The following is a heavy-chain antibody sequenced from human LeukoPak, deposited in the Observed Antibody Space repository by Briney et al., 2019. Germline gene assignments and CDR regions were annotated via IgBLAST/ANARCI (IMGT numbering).Heavy chain of an antibody. D-gene: IGHD3-22*01. V-gene: IGHV4-38-2*02. J-gene: IGHJ4*02. CDR3: ARDHRGYYDSSGYLPD. Sequence: SQTLSLTCTVSAYSISSGYYWGWIRQPPGKGLEWIGSIHHSGITYYNPSLKSRVTISVDTSKNQFSLKLSSVTAADTAVYYCARDHRGYYDSSGYLPDWGQGTLVTVSS. CDR1: AYSISSGYY. CDR2: IHHSGIT.